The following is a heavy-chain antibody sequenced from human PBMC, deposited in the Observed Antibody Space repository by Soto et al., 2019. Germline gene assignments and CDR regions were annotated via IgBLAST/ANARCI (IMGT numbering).Heavy chain of an antibody. V-gene: IGHV3-15*01. CDR2: IKSKTDGGTT. CDR1: GFTFSNAW. J-gene: IGHJ5*02. CDR3: TTGRRRSWFDP. Sequence: EVQLVESGGGLVKPGGSLRLSCAASGFTFSNAWMSWVRQAPGKGLEWVCRIKSKTDGGTTDYAAPVKGRFTISRDDSQNTLYLQMNSLKTEDTAVYYCTTGRRRSWFDPWGQGTLVTVSS.